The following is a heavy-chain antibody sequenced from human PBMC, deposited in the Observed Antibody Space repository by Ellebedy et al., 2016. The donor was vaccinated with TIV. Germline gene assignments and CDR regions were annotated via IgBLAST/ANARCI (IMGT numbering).Heavy chain of an antibody. V-gene: IGHV3-66*01. CDR2: LDSGGHT. CDR3: ARVVSGYCSADRCPQSFFDY. D-gene: IGHD2-15*01. CDR1: GITVRSNY. Sequence: GESLKISCAASGITVRSNYMSWVRQAPGKGLEWPSVLDSGGHTHYGDSVKGRFTISRDNSMNPLYVAMNSRRAEDTAVYYCARVVSGYCSADRCPQSFFDYWGQGILVTVSS. J-gene: IGHJ4*02.